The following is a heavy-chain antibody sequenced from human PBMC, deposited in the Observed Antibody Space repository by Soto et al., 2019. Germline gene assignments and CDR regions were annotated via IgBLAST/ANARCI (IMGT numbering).Heavy chain of an antibody. CDR2: IYSGGST. CDR1: GFTVSSNY. Sequence: EVQLVESGGGLVQPGGSLRLSCAASGFTVSSNYMSWVRQAPGKGLEWVSVIYSGGSTYYADSVKGRFTISRDNSKNTLYLQMNSLRAEDTAVYYCAREGPTGRRGPAFDIWGQGTMVTVSS. D-gene: IGHD3-10*01. V-gene: IGHV3-66*01. J-gene: IGHJ3*02. CDR3: AREGPTGRRGPAFDI.